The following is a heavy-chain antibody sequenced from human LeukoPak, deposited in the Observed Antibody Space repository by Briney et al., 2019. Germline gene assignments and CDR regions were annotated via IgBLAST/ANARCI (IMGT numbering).Heavy chain of an antibody. V-gene: IGHV3-21*04. CDR1: GGSIFSTNW. D-gene: IGHD3-22*01. Sequence: ETLSLTCAVSGGSIFSTNWWSWVRQPPGKGLEWVSSISTSSSYIYYADSVKGRFTTSRDNAKNSLYLQMNSLRAEDTAVYYCAKDHTYYYDSSGYYYDGYWGQGTLVTVSS. CDR3: AKDHTYYYDSSGYYYDGY. CDR2: ISTSSSYI. J-gene: IGHJ4*02.